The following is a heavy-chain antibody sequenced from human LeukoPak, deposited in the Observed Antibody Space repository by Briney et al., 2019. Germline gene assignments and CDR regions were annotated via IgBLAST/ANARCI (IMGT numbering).Heavy chain of an antibody. D-gene: IGHD5-12*01. J-gene: IGHJ4*02. Sequence: GGSLRLSCAASGFTVSSNYMSWVRQAPGKGLEWVANIKQDGSEKYYVDSVKGRFTISRDNAKNSLHLQMNSLRAEDTAVYYCARLRGGDDFDYWGQGTLVTVSS. CDR1: GFTVSSNY. CDR2: IKQDGSEK. CDR3: ARLRGGDDFDY. V-gene: IGHV3-7*01.